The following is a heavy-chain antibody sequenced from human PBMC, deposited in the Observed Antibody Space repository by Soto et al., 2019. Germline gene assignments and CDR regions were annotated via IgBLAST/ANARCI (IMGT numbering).Heavy chain of an antibody. V-gene: IGHV4-31*03. CDR1: GGSISSGGYY. Sequence: QVQLQESGPGLVKPSQTLSLTCTVSGGSISSGGYYWSWIRQHPGKGLEWIGYIYYSGSTYYNPSLKSRVTISVDTSKNQFSLKLSSVTGADTAVYYCARELGVRGVWGVWFDPWGQGTLVTVSS. J-gene: IGHJ5*02. D-gene: IGHD3-10*01. CDR3: ARELGVRGVWGVWFDP. CDR2: IYYSGST.